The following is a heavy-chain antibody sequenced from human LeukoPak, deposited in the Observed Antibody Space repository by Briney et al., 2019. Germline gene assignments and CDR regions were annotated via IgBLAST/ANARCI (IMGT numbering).Heavy chain of an antibody. D-gene: IGHD1-1*01. V-gene: IGHV4-4*07. CDR1: GGYISTYY. J-gene: IGHJ4*02. CDR2: IYSSGST. Sequence: PSETLSLTCTVSGGYISTYYWSWIRQPAGKGLEWIGRIYSSGSTNYNPSLKSRLAMSVDTSKNQFSLKLTSVTAADTAMYYCARNKRLGWERADTTFDYWGQGTLVTVSS. CDR3: ARNKRLGWERADTTFDY.